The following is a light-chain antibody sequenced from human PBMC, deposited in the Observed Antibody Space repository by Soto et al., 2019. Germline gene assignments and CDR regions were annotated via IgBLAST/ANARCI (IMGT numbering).Light chain of an antibody. Sequence: EIVMTHSPATLSVSPGERATLSCRASQSISTYLAWYQVKPGQAPRLLIYDASSRATGVPARFSGSGSGTDFSLTISSLEPEDVAVYYCQQRSQWPPMTFGQGTRLEIK. CDR2: DAS. J-gene: IGKJ5*01. V-gene: IGKV3-11*01. CDR3: QQRSQWPPMT. CDR1: QSISTY.